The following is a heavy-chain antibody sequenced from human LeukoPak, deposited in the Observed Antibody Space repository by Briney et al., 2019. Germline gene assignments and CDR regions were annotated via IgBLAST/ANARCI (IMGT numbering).Heavy chain of an antibody. D-gene: IGHD6-25*01. CDR2: NSSSSSTI. CDR1: GFTSRSYS. Sequence: PGGSLRLSCAASGFTSRSYSMNWVREAPGEGLEWVSNNSSSSSTIYYADSVKGRFTISRDNAKNSLYLQMNSLRDEDTAVYYCARGGYIDIWGQGTMVTVSS. CDR3: ARGGYIDI. J-gene: IGHJ3*02. V-gene: IGHV3-48*02.